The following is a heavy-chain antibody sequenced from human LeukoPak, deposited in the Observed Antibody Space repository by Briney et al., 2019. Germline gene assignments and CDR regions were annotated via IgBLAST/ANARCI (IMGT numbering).Heavy chain of an antibody. CDR2: ISYDGSNK. Sequence: PGGPLRLSCAASGFTFSSYAMHWVRQAPGKGLEWVAVISYDGSNKYYADSVKGRFTISRDNSKNTLYLQMNSLRAEDTAVYYCARDCSSATCYAAFDYWGQGVLVTVSS. V-gene: IGHV3-30-3*01. J-gene: IGHJ4*02. CDR3: ARDCSSATCYAAFDY. D-gene: IGHD2-2*01. CDR1: GFTFSSYA.